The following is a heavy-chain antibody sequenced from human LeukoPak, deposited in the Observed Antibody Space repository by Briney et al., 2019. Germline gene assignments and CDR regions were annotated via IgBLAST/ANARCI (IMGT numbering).Heavy chain of an antibody. V-gene: IGHV4-34*12. Sequence: PSETLSLTCSLYGHSFSGYYWRWIRPPPRTGRAWVGEVIDRGATNYNPNLKSRVTISVVTSSNQFSLRLTSVTAADTAIYFCATRRGGPYPYYFDHWDQGALVTVSS. CDR1: GHSFSGYY. J-gene: IGHJ4*02. D-gene: IGHD2-15*01. CDR3: ATRRGGPYPYYFDH. CDR2: VIDRGAT.